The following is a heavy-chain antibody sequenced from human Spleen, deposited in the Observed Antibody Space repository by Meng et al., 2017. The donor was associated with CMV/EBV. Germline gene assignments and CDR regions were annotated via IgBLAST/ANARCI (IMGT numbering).Heavy chain of an antibody. D-gene: IGHD2-15*01. CDR3: ARVKRYCTGGSCSSTGYYGMDV. Sequence: ASVKVSCKASGYTFTDNYIHWVRQAPGQGLEWMGWINPNSGGATYAQKFQGRVTMTGDTSITTAYMELSRLRSDDMAVYYCARVKRYCTGGSCSSTGYYGMDVWGQGTTVTVSS. J-gene: IGHJ6*02. CDR2: INPNSGGA. V-gene: IGHV1-2*02. CDR1: GYTFTDNY.